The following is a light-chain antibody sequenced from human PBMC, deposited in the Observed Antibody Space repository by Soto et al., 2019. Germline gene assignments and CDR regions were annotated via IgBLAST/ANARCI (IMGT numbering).Light chain of an antibody. V-gene: IGKV1-39*01. J-gene: IGKJ1*01. Sequence: DIQMTQSPSSLSASVGDRVTITCRASQSISNYLNWYQQKPGKPPKLLIYVASSLQSGVTSRFSGSGSGRDFTLTISSLQPEDFATYYCQQSYSISWTFGQGTKVEIK. CDR3: QQSYSISWT. CDR1: QSISNY. CDR2: VAS.